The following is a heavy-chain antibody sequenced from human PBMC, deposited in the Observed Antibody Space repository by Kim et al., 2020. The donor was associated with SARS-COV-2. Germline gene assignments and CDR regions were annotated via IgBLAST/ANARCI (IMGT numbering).Heavy chain of an antibody. CDR3: AEFGVKDGPTGYSDH. Sequence: ASVKVSCKASGHTFSSYAMNWVRQAPGQGLEWMGWINTNTGEPTYAQAFTGRFVFSLDTSVRTTYLQISSLKADDTAVYYCAEFGVKDGPTGYSDHWGQGTRVTVSS. J-gene: IGHJ4*02. CDR1: GHTFSSYA. V-gene: IGHV7-4-1*02. CDR2: INTNTGEP. D-gene: IGHD3-9*01.